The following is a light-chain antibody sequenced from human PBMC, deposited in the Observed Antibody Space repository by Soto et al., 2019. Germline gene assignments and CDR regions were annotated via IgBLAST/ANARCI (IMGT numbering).Light chain of an antibody. J-gene: IGLJ1*01. CDR3: CSYVTTPEI. CDR2: DGT. Sequence: QSALAQPASVSGSPGQSITISCTGTSGFVGSFSLVSWYQQHPGKAPKVMIYDGTKRPSGVPDRFSGSHSGNTASLTISGLQAEDEADYYCCSYVTTPEIFGTGTKVTVL. CDR1: SGFVGSFSL. V-gene: IGLV2-23*01.